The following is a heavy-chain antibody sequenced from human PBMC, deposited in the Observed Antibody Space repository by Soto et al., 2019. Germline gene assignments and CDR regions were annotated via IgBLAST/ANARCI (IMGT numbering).Heavy chain of an antibody. CDR3: AIPPGSTSSRYTVVWFVP. D-gene: IGHD2-15*01. J-gene: IGHJ5*02. Sequence: QVQLVQSGAEVKKPGSSVKVSCKASGGTFSSYAISWVRQAPGQGLEWMGGIIPIFGTANYAQKFQGRVTIIADEPTCTSIMWLLRLRSEDMAVEYCAIPPGSTSSRYTVVWFVPWGQGTLVTVS. CDR2: IIPIFGTA. V-gene: IGHV1-69*12. CDR1: GGTFSSYA.